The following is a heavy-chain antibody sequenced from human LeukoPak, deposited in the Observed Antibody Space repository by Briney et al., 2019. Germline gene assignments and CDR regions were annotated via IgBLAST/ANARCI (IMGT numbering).Heavy chain of an antibody. J-gene: IGHJ4*02. Sequence: GGSLRLSCAASGFTFSSYSMNWVRQAPGKGPEWVSSISTTSTYIYYADSVKGRFTISRDNAKNSLYLQMNSLRAEDTAVYYCARGYQWLPYFDYWGPGTLVTVSS. CDR2: ISTTSTYI. CDR1: GFTFSSYS. D-gene: IGHD6-19*01. CDR3: ARGYQWLPYFDY. V-gene: IGHV3-21*01.